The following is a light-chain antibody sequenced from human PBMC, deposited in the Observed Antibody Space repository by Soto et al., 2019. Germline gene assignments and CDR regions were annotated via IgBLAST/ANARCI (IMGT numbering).Light chain of an antibody. CDR3: QQYGSSPLT. V-gene: IGKV3-20*01. CDR1: QYVSSSY. J-gene: IGKJ4*01. CDR2: VAS. Sequence: EIVLTQSPGTLSLSPGERATLSCRASQYVSSSYLAWYQQKPGQAPRLLIYVASSRATGIADRFSGSGSGTDFTLTISRLEPEDFAVYYCQQYGSSPLTFGGGTKVEIK.